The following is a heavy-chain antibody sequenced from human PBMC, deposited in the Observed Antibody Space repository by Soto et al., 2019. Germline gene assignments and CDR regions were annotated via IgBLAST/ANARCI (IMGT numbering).Heavy chain of an antibody. CDR3: AQDQRGNGDVTHSYNGMDV. CDR2: ISDDGRNT. J-gene: IGHJ6*02. Sequence: QAQLVESGGGVVQPGRSLRLSCEVSGFRFSSYGVHWVRQAPGKGLEWVALISDDGRNTFYPDSVEGRFSISRDNSKNPVYLQMNSLRAEDTAVYYCAQDQRGNGDVTHSYNGMDVWGQGTTVTVSS. V-gene: IGHV3-30*18. CDR1: GFRFSSYG. D-gene: IGHD4-17*01.